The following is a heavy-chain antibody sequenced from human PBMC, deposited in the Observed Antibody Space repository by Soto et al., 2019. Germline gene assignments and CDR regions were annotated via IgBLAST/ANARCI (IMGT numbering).Heavy chain of an antibody. D-gene: IGHD1-26*01. V-gene: IGHV4-59*01. Sequence: QVQLQESGPGLVKPSETLSLMCTVSGGSITNYYWSWIRQSPAKGLEWIGYISDSGSTKYNPSLKSRVTISVDTSKNQFYLKLTSVTAADTAVYDCARERVGPSALDVGGQGTTVTVSS. J-gene: IGHJ6*02. CDR1: GGSITNYY. CDR2: ISDSGST. CDR3: ARERVGPSALDV.